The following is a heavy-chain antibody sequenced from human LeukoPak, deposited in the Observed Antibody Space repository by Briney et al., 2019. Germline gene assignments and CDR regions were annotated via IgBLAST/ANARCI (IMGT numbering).Heavy chain of an antibody. CDR2: IYYSGST. CDR1: GGSISSGGYY. J-gene: IGHJ3*02. CDR3: ARDHYDSSGYLRALDI. Sequence: PSETLSLTCTVSGGSISSGGYYWSWIRQHPGKGLEWIGYIYYSGSTYYNPSLKSRVTISVDTSKNQLSLKLSSVTAADTAVYYCARDHYDSSGYLRALDIWGQGTMVTVSS. D-gene: IGHD3-22*01. V-gene: IGHV4-31*03.